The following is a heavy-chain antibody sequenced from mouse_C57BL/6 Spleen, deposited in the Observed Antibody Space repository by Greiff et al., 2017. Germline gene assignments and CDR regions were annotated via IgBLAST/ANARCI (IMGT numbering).Heavy chain of an antibody. CDR2: IYPGDGDT. D-gene: IGHD1-1*02. V-gene: IGHV1-80*01. Sequence: QVQLKQSGAELVKPGASVKISCKASGYAFSSYWMNWVKQRPGKGLEWIGQIYPGDGDTNYNGKFKGKATLTADKSSSTAYMQLSSLTSEDSAVYFCAREVAPYWYFDVWGTGTTVTVSS. CDR1: GYAFSSYW. J-gene: IGHJ1*03. CDR3: AREVAPYWYFDV.